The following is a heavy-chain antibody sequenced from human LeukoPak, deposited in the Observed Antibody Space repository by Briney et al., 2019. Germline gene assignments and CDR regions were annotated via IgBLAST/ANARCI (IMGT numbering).Heavy chain of an antibody. CDR1: GFTFRDCD. Sequence: GGSLRLSCTASGFTFRDCDMSWFRQAPGKGLQWVSSISYMGDHRYYADSAKGRFTISRDNAKNSLYLQMDNLRADDTAVYYCGKAFPPLRVAAAGDYWGQGTLVTVSS. V-gene: IGHV3-21*06. D-gene: IGHD6-25*01. J-gene: IGHJ4*02. CDR3: GKAFPPLRVAAAGDY. CDR2: ISYMGDHR.